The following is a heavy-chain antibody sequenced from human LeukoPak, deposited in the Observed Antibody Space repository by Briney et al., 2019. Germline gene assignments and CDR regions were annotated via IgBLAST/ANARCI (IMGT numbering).Heavy chain of an antibody. CDR2: ISAYNGNT. CDR3: AREGPPHYYDSSGYTH. D-gene: IGHD3-22*01. Sequence: GASVKVSCKASGYTFTSYGISWVRQAPGQGLGWMGWISAYNGNTNYAQKLQGRVTMTTDTSTSTAYMELRSLRSDDTAVYYCAREGPPHYYDSSGYTHWGQGTLVTVSS. CDR1: GYTFTSYG. V-gene: IGHV1-18*01. J-gene: IGHJ4*02.